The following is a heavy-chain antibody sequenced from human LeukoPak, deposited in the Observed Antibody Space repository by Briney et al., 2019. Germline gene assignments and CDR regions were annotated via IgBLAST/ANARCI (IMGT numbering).Heavy chain of an antibody. D-gene: IGHD3-3*01. J-gene: IGHJ4*02. CDR1: GDSITTDY. CDR3: ARDKDGVQEVDY. V-gene: IGHV4-4*07. Sequence: SETLSLTCTVSGDSITTDYWAWIRQPAGKGLEWIGRIYVRGIGDYNPSLKSRVSMSGDTSKNQLSLRLSSVTAADTAVYYCARDKDGVQEVDYWGQGTLVTVSS. CDR2: IYVRGIG.